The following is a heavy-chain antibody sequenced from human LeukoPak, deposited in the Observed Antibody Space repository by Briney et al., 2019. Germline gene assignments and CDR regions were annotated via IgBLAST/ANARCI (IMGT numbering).Heavy chain of an antibody. D-gene: IGHD3-10*01. J-gene: IGHJ4*02. Sequence: SVKVSRKASGDVFSTYVFTWVRQAPGQGLEWMGRIIPIVNMVDYAEEFQGRVSITADKSTSTAYMEVSSLRSEDTAVYYCASAPSGSYFDYWGQGTLVTVSS. CDR1: GDVFSTYV. CDR2: IIPIVNMV. V-gene: IGHV1-69*04. CDR3: ASAPSGSYFDY.